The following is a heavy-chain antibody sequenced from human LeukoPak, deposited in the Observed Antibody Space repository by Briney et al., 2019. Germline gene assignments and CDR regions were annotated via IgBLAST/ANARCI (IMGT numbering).Heavy chain of an antibody. CDR2: IIPIFGTA. V-gene: IGHV1-69*05. CDR3: ARATVSGWSFDY. CDR1: GGTFSIYA. D-gene: IGHD6-19*01. J-gene: IGHJ4*02. Sequence: ASVKVSCKASGGTFSIYAISWVRQAPGQGLEWMGRIIPIFGTANYAQKFQGRVTITTDESTSTAYMELSSLRSEDTAVYYCARATVSGWSFDYWGQGTLVTVSS.